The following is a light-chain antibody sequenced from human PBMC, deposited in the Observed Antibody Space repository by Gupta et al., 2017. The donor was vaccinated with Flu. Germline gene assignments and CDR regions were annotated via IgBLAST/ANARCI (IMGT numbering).Light chain of an antibody. Sequence: QSALTQPASVSGSPGQSITISCTGTSSDIGSYKFVSWYQQHPGKAPKLMIYEVSERPSGVSNRFSGSKSGNTASLTISGLQPEDEADYYGCSYAGRSTQVFGTGTKVTVL. CDR3: CSYAGRSTQV. J-gene: IGLJ1*01. V-gene: IGLV2-23*02. CDR1: SSDIGSYKF. CDR2: EVS.